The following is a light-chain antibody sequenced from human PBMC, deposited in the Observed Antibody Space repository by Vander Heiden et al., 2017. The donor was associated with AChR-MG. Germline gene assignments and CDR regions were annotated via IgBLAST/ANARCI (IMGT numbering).Light chain of an antibody. Sequence: EIVLTQSPATLSLSPGDRATLSCRASQSVGSSLAWYQQKPGQAPRLLIYDASNRATGIPGRFSGSGYGTDFTLTISSLEPEDFAVYYCQQRSNWPPITFGQGTRLEIK. CDR2: DAS. J-gene: IGKJ5*01. CDR3: QQRSNWPPIT. V-gene: IGKV3-11*01. CDR1: QSVGSS.